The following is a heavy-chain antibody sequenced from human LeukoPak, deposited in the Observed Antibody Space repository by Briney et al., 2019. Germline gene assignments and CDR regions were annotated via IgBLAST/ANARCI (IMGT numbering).Heavy chain of an antibody. J-gene: IGHJ4*02. V-gene: IGHV4-4*07. CDR2: IYTRGST. Sequence: SETLSLTCTVSGGSISSYYWNWIRQPAGKGLEWVGRIYTRGSTNYNPSLKSRVSMSVDTSKNQFSLKLSSVTAADTAVYYCARGKVVAGTPGQNSWDYWGQGTLVTVSS. D-gene: IGHD6-19*01. CDR1: GGSISSYY. CDR3: ARGKVVAGTPGQNSWDY.